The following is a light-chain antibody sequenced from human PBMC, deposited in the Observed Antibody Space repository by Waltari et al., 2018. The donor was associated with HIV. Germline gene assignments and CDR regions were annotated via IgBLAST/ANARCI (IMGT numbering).Light chain of an antibody. CDR2: DVS. V-gene: IGLV2-14*03. Sequence: QSALTQPASVSGSPGQSITISCTGTSSAVGRSNSVAWYQQHPGKAPKLIIYDVSNRPSGVPYRFSGSKSGNTASLTISGLQAEDEADYYCKSKTSSSTPCVFGTGTKVTVL. CDR3: KSKTSSSTPCV. CDR1: SSAVGRSNS. J-gene: IGLJ1*01.